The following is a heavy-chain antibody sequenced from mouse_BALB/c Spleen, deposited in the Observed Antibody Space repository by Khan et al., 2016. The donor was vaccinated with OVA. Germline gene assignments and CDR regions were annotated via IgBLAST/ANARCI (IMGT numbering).Heavy chain of an antibody. D-gene: IGHD1-1*01. CDR3: ARLAYYYDSEGFAY. CDR1: GFTFSTYG. CDR2: VSTGGGYT. V-gene: IGHV5-6*01. J-gene: IGHJ3*01. Sequence: MQLEESGGDLVKPGGSLKLSCAASGFTFSTYGMSWVRQTPDKRLEWVATVSTGGGYTYYPDSVKGRFTISGDNAKNTRYLQMSSLKSEDTAMFYCARLAYYYDSEGFAYWGQGTLVTVSA.